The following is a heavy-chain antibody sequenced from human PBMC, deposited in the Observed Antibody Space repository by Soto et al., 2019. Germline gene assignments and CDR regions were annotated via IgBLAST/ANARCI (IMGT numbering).Heavy chain of an antibody. CDR3: AREKDSTMGPSFDS. D-gene: IGHD5-18*01. V-gene: IGHV3-33*08. CDR1: GFTFSSYG. J-gene: IGHJ4*02. Sequence: QVHMVESGGGVVQPGKSLRLSCAASGFTFSSYGMHWVRQAPGKGLEWVAVIWYDGSNKDYADSVRGRFTISRDNSKNTLYLQINSLRAEDTALYYCAREKDSTMGPSFDSWGQGTLVTVSS. CDR2: IWYDGSNK.